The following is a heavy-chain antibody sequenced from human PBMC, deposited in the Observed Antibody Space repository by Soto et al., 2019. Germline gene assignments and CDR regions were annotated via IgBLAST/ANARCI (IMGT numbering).Heavy chain of an antibody. CDR2: ISTYTGNT. CDR1: NYPFTSYG. D-gene: IGHD1-7*01. Sequence: ASVKVSCKALNYPFTSYGISWVRQAPGQGPEWMGWISTYTGNTEYSEIFKDRVNMTRDTPTNTVYMDMSSLRSDDTAVYYCETSLQLRKGWAFDHWGQGTLVTVSS. CDR3: ETSLQLRKGWAFDH. J-gene: IGHJ4*02. V-gene: IGHV1-18*01.